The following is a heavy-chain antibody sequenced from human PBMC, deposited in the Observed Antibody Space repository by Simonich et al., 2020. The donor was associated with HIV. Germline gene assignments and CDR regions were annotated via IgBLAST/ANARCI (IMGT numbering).Heavy chain of an antibody. Sequence: QVQLVQSGAEVKKPGASVKVSCKASGYTSNSYYMNWVRQAPGQGLEWMGKITPGGSRTYAQKFQGRVTMTRDTSTSTVYMELSSLRSEDTAVYYCAGDSGGYWYFDLWGRGTLVTVSS. J-gene: IGHJ2*01. D-gene: IGHD2-15*01. V-gene: IGHV1-46*02. CDR3: AGDSGGYWYFDL. CDR2: ITPGGSR. CDR1: GYTSNSYY.